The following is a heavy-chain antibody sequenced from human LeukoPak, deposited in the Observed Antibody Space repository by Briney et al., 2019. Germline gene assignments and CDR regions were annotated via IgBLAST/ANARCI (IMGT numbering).Heavy chain of an antibody. CDR1: GFTFSSYA. CDR2: ISYDGSNK. CDR3: LDSSGPDY. J-gene: IGHJ4*02. Sequence: GGSLRLSCAASGFTFSSYAMHWVRQAPGKGLEWVAVISYDGSNKYYADSVKGRFTISRDNSKNTLYLQMNSLRAEDTAVYYCLDSSGPDYWGQGTLVTVSS. D-gene: IGHD3-22*01. V-gene: IGHV3-30-3*01.